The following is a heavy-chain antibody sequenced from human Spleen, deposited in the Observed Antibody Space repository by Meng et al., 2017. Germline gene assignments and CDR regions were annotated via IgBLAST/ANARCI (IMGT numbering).Heavy chain of an antibody. V-gene: IGHV4-34*01. CDR3: ARVSSVWYYFDY. CDR1: GGSFSDYY. CDR2: INHSGST. Sequence: SETLSLTCVVSGGSFSDYYWSWIRQPPGKGLEWIGEINHSGSTNYNPSLESRATISVDTSQNQFSLKLSSVTAADTAVYYCARVSSVWYYFDYWGQGTLVTVSS. D-gene: IGHD6-19*01. J-gene: IGHJ4*02.